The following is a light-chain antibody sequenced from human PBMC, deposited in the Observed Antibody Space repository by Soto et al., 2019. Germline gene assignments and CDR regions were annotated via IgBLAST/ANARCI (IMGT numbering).Light chain of an antibody. CDR2: GAS. CDR3: QQYKSWPPIT. V-gene: IGKV3-15*01. J-gene: IGKJ5*01. Sequence: EIVMTQSPATPSVSPGERATPSCQASQSVGRNLAWYQHKPGQAPRLLIYGASTRATGIPARFSGSGSGTEFTLTISSLKSEDYAVYYCQQYKSWPPITFGQGTRLEI. CDR1: QSVGRN.